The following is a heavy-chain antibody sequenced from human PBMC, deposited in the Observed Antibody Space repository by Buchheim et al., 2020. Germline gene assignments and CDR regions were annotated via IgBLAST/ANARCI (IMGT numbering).Heavy chain of an antibody. J-gene: IGHJ4*02. CDR3: ARYALANDY. D-gene: IGHD6-19*01. Sequence: VQLVQSGGGLVQPGGSLRLSCAASGFTFSSLSMTWVRQAPGKGLEWLSYISSGGTTISYADAVKGRFTISRDNDKNILYLALNSLTVEDTGIYFCARYALANDYWGQGT. V-gene: IGHV3-48*01. CDR1: GFTFSSLS. CDR2: ISSGGTTI.